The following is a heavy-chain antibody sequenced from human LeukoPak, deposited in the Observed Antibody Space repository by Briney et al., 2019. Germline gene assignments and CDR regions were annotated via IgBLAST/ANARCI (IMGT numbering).Heavy chain of an antibody. Sequence: GGSLRLSCAASGFIFNNYWMSWVRQAPGKGLEWVANIKQDGSEKYYVDSVKGRFTISRDNSKNTLYLQMNSLRAEDTAVYYCAKDHYYDSSGYLDYWGQGTLATVSS. CDR3: AKDHYYDSSGYLDY. J-gene: IGHJ4*02. CDR2: IKQDGSEK. V-gene: IGHV3-7*03. CDR1: GFIFNNYW. D-gene: IGHD3-22*01.